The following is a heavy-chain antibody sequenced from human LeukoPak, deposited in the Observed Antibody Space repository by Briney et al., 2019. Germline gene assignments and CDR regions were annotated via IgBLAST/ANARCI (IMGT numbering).Heavy chain of an antibody. D-gene: IGHD3-10*01. CDR3: AKNRELRY. Sequence: GGSLRLSCAASGYTFSSYAMSCVPDARGRGRECVSAMSGRGGRTYYADSVKGRFTLSRDNSKDTLYLQMNSLRAEDTAVYYCAKNRELRYWGQGTLVTVSS. CDR2: MSGRGGRT. CDR1: GYTFSSYA. J-gene: IGHJ4*02. V-gene: IGHV3-23*01.